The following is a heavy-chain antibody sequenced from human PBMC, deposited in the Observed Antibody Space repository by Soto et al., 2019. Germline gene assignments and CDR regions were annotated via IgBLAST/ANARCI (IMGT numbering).Heavy chain of an antibody. J-gene: IGHJ6*02. V-gene: IGHV4-30-4*01. CDR2: IYYSGST. Sequence: LSLTCTVSGGSISSGDYYWSWIRQPPGKGLEWIGYIYYSGSTYYNPSLKSRVTISVDTSKNQFSLKLSSVTAADTAVYYCARDSYYDFWSGYPESYYYYYGMDVWGQGTTVTVSS. CDR1: GGSISSGDYY. D-gene: IGHD3-3*01. CDR3: ARDSYYDFWSGYPESYYYYYGMDV.